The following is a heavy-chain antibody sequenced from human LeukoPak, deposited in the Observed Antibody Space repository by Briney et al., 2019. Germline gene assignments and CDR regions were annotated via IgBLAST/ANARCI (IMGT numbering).Heavy chain of an antibody. J-gene: IGHJ4*02. CDR1: GFTFSSYA. CDR3: ARDVEMASYYFDY. D-gene: IGHD5-24*01. Sequence: PGGSLRLSCAASGFTFSSYAMHWVRQAPGKGLEWVAVISYDGSNKYYADSVKGRFTISRDNSKNTLYLQMNSLRAEDTAVYHCARDVEMASYYFDYWGQGTLVTVS. V-gene: IGHV3-30-3*01. CDR2: ISYDGSNK.